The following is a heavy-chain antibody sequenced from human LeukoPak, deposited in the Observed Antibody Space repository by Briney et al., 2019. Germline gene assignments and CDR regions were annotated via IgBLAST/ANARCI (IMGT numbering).Heavy chain of an antibody. CDR1: GFTFSSYG. J-gene: IGHJ6*02. V-gene: IGHV3-30*18. Sequence: PGGSLRLSCAASGFTFSSYGMHWVRQAPGKGLEWVAVISYDGSNKYYADSVEGRFTISRDNSKNTLYLQMNSLRAEDTAVYYCAKITEWLSPYYYGMDVWGQGTTVTVSS. CDR3: AKITEWLSPYYYGMDV. D-gene: IGHD3-3*01. CDR2: ISYDGSNK.